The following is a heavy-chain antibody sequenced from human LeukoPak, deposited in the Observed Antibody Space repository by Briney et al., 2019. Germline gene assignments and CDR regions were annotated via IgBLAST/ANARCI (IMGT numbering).Heavy chain of an antibody. J-gene: IGHJ4*02. V-gene: IGHV4-59*01. D-gene: IGHD5-24*01. CDR3: ARFDRDGYNLDY. CDR1: GGSISGYY. Sequence: SETLSLTCTVSGGSISGYYWTWIPQRPGKGWEWIGYTYYTGSTNYNPSLKSLVTISVDTSKNQFSLNLSSLTAADTALYYCARFDRDGYNLDYWGQGTLVTVSS. CDR2: TYYTGST.